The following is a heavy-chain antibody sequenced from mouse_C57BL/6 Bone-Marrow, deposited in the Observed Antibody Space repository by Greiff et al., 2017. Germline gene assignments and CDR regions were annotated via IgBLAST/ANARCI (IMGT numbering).Heavy chain of an antibody. J-gene: IGHJ2*01. D-gene: IGHD2-1*01. CDR2: IYPGSGNT. CDR3: AAYGNYEGGFYLLDY. V-gene: IGHV1-66*01. Sequence: VQLQQSGPELVKPGASVKISCKASGYSFTRYYIHWVKQRPGQGLEWIGWIYPGSGNTQSNEKFKGKATLTADTSSSTAYMQLSSLTSEDAAVYYCAAYGNYEGGFYLLDYWGQGTTLTVSS. CDR1: GYSFTRYY.